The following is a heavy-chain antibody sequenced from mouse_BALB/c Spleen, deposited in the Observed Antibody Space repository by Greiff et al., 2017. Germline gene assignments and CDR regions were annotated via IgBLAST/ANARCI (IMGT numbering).Heavy chain of an antibody. CDR3: ARYPSLDY. CDR2: INPYYGST. D-gene: IGHD6-1*01. V-gene: IGHV1-39*01. CDR1: GYSFTDYI. J-gene: IGHJ2*01. Sequence: VQLQQTGPELVKPGASVKISCKASGYSFTDYIMLWVKQSHGKSLEWIGNINPYYGSTSYNLKFKGKATLTVDKSSSTAYMQLNSLTSEDSAVYYCARYPSLDYWGQGTTLTVSS.